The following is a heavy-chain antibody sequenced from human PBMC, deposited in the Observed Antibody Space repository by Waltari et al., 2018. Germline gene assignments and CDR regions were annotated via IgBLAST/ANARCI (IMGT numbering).Heavy chain of an antibody. V-gene: IGHV3-66*02. D-gene: IGHD3-22*01. J-gene: IGHJ4*02. CDR3: ARNPRYDSPD. CDR2: MYSGGYT. Sequence: EVQLAESGGGLVQPGGSLRISCAASGFTVSNNYMSWVRQAPGKGLEWVSLMYSGGYTQYADSVKGRFTISRDNSKNTLYLQMTSLGVEDTAVYYCARNPRYDSPDWGQGTLVTVSS. CDR1: GFTVSNNY.